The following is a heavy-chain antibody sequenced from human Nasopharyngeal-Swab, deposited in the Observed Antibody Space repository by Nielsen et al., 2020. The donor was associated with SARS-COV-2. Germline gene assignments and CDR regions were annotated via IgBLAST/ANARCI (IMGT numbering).Heavy chain of an antibody. CDR3: AREGPAIWFGEYETSKSGMDV. V-gene: IGHV4-59*01. D-gene: IGHD3-10*01. Sequence: VRQMPGKGLEWIGYIYYSGSTNYNPSLKSRVTISVDTSKNQFSLKLSSVTAADTAVYYCAREGPAIWFGEYETSKSGMDVWGQGTTVTVSS. CDR2: IYYSGST. J-gene: IGHJ6*02.